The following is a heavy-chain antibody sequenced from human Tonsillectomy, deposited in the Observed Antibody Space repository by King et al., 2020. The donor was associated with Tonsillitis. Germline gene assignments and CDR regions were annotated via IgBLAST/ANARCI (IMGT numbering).Heavy chain of an antibody. V-gene: IGHV3-21*01. CDR3: VRTGDQATRALREADY. CDR1: GFTFSSHS. CDR2: ISGSGSDK. J-gene: IGHJ4*02. Sequence: VQLVESGGGLVKPGGSLRLSCAASGFTFSSHSMNWVRQPPGKGLEWVSSISGSGSDKYYVDSVKGRFTISRDNVENSLNLQMNSLRADDTAVYHCVRTGDQATRALREADYWGQGTLVTVSS. D-gene: IGHD1-1*01.